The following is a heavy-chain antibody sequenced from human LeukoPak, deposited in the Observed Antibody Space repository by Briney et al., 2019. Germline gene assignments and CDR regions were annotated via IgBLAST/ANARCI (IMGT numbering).Heavy chain of an antibody. CDR3: AREAVLWFGEVGYFDY. Sequence: PSETLSLTCAVYGGSFSGYYWSWIRQPPGKGLEWIGEINHSGSTNYNPSLKSRVTISVDTSKNQFSLKLSSVTAADTAVYYCAREAVLWFGEVGYFDYWGQGTLVTVSS. CDR2: INHSGST. J-gene: IGHJ4*02. CDR1: GGSFSGYY. D-gene: IGHD3-10*01. V-gene: IGHV4-34*01.